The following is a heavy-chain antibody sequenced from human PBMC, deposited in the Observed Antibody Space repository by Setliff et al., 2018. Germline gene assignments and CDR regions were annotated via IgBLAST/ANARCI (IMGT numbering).Heavy chain of an antibody. CDR1: GFTFDDYA. Sequence: GGSLRLSCAASGFTFDDYAMHWVRQVPGKGLEWVSGISWNRGSVVYADSVKGRFTISRDNAKNSLYLQMNSLRAEDTALYSCAKDIVADIVVVVAGLDSWGQGTLVTVSS. V-gene: IGHV3-9*01. D-gene: IGHD2-15*01. CDR2: ISWNRGSV. J-gene: IGHJ4*02. CDR3: AKDIVADIVVVVAGLDS.